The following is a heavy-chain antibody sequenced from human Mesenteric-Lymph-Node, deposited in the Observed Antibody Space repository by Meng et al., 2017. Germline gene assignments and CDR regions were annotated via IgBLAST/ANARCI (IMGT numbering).Heavy chain of an antibody. CDR3: ARGFSSSGWYYFDF. D-gene: IGHD6-19*01. Sequence: SETLSLTCSASGNSITSGYYWGWIRQSPGKGLEWIGSIYHSGSTYQNPSLQSRLTLSVDTSKNQFSLKLTSVTAADTAVYFCARGFSSSGWYYFDFWGQGTLVTVSS. J-gene: IGHJ4*02. CDR2: IYHSGST. CDR1: GNSITSGYY. V-gene: IGHV4-38-2*02.